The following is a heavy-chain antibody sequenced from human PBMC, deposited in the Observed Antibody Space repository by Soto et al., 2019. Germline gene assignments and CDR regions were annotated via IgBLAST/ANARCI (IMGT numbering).Heavy chain of an antibody. CDR1: GGSIVSISYY. Sequence: AETLSLTCTVSGGSIVSISYYWFGMREGPGKGLEYIGNIHYTGNTFYNASLKSRVTISVDTSKNQVSLKLRSVTAADTAVYYCARQVIAAAGTGYFQHWGQGAPVTVSS. J-gene: IGHJ1*01. CDR3: ARQVIAAAGTGYFQH. V-gene: IGHV4-39*01. CDR2: IHYTGNT. D-gene: IGHD6-13*01.